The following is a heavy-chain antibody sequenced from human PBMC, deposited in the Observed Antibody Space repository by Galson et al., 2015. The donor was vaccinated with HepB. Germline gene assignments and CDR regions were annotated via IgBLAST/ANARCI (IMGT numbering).Heavy chain of an antibody. Sequence: SVKVSCKASGYTFTSYGISWVRQAPGQGLEWMGWISAYNGNTNYAQKLQGRVTMTTDTSTSTAYMELRSLRSDDTAVYYCARDGRGYDFWSGYFAGSIKGGYYYYYYMDVWGKGTTVTVSS. V-gene: IGHV1-18*01. CDR2: ISAYNGNT. CDR3: ARDGRGYDFWSGYFAGSIKGGYYYYYYMDV. J-gene: IGHJ6*03. CDR1: GYTFTSYG. D-gene: IGHD3-3*01.